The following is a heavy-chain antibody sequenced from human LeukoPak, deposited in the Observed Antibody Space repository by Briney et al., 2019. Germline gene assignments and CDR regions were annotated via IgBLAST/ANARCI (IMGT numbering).Heavy chain of an antibody. J-gene: IGHJ4*02. CDR2: IVGSGSTT. D-gene: IGHD3-10*01. V-gene: IGHV3-23*01. CDR3: ARGVLWFGELFSNTFDY. Sequence: GGSLRLSCAASEFTFRSHVMSWVRQAPGKGLEWLSAIVGSGSTTHYADSVKGRFTTSRDNSKNTLYLQMNSLRAEDTAVYYCARGVLWFGELFSNTFDYWGQGTLVTVSS. CDR1: EFTFRSHV.